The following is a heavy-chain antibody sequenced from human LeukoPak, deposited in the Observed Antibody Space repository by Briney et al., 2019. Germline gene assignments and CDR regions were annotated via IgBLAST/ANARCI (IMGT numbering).Heavy chain of an antibody. Sequence: GGSLRLSCAASGFTFSSYAMSWVRQAPGKGLEWVSAISGSGGSTYYADSVKGRFTISRDNSKNTLYLQMNSLRAEDTAVYYCVVAATRSYYYYYMDVWGKGTTVTVSS. V-gene: IGHV3-23*01. CDR2: ISGSGGST. CDR3: VVAATRSYYYYYMDV. CDR1: GFTFSSYA. D-gene: IGHD2-15*01. J-gene: IGHJ6*03.